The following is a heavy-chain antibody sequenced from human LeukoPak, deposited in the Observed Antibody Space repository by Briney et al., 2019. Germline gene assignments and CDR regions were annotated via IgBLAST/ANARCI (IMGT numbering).Heavy chain of an antibody. CDR3: AVNDALDI. CDR2: ISYDGSNK. V-gene: IGHV3-30-3*01. Sequence: GGSLRLSCAASGFTFSSYAMHWVRQAPGKGLEWVAVISYDGSNKYYADSVKGRFTISRDNSKNTLYLQMNSLRAEDTAVYYCAVNDALDIWGQGTMVTVSS. J-gene: IGHJ3*02. CDR1: GFTFSSYA.